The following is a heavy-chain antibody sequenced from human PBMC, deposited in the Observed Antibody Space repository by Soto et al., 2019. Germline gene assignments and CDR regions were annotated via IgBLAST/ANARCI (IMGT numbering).Heavy chain of an antibody. J-gene: IGHJ6*02. CDR2: IYTGGGT. CDR1: GLTVSGNY. Sequence: GGSLRLSCAASGLTVSGNYMNWVRQSPGKGLEWVSLIYTGGGTYYADSVKGRFTVSRDNSKNTLYLQMNSLRAEDTAVYYCARMGQWRVPGDYYYGMDVWGQGTSVTVSS. V-gene: IGHV3-53*01. D-gene: IGHD6-19*01. CDR3: ARMGQWRVPGDYYYGMDV.